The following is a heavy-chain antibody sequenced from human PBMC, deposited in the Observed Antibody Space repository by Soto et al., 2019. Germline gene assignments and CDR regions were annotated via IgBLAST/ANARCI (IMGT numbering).Heavy chain of an antibody. CDR3: ARDPVDTAIGLYYYCMDV. J-gene: IGHJ6*02. Sequence: GASVKVSCKASGYTFTSYAMHWVRQAPGQRLEWMGWINAGNGNTKYSQKFQGRVTITRDTSASTAYMELSSLRSEDTAVYYCARDPVDTAIGLYYYCMDVWGQGTTVTVSS. D-gene: IGHD5-18*01. V-gene: IGHV1-3*01. CDR2: INAGNGNT. CDR1: GYTFTSYA.